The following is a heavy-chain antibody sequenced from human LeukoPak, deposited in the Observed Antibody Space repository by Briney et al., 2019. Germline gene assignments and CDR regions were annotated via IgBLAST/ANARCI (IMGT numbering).Heavy chain of an antibody. CDR3: ARAGGSGYDPEDYFDY. CDR1: GGSISSSSYY. V-gene: IGHV4-39*01. Sequence: PSETLSLTCTVSGGSISSSSYYWGWIRQPPGNGLEWIGSIYYSGSTYYNPSLKSRVTISVDTSKNQFSLKLSSVTAADTAVYYCARAGGSGYDPEDYFDYWGQGTLVTVSS. CDR2: IYYSGST. J-gene: IGHJ4*02. D-gene: IGHD5-12*01.